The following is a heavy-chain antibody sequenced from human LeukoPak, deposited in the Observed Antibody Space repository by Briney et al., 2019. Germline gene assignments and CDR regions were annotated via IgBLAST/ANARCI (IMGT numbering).Heavy chain of an antibody. D-gene: IGHD3-10*01. Sequence: PSQTLSLTCTVSGGSISSGSYYWSWIRQPAGKGLEWIGRIYTSESTNYNPSLKSRVTISLDTSKNQFSLKLSSVTAADTAVYYCARCGVYWYFDLWGRGTLVTVSS. J-gene: IGHJ2*01. V-gene: IGHV4-61*02. CDR1: GGSISSGSYY. CDR3: ARCGVYWYFDL. CDR2: IYTSEST.